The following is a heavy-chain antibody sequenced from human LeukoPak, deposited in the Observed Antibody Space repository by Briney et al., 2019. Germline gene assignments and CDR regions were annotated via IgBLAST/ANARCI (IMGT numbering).Heavy chain of an antibody. Sequence: ASVKVSCKASGYTFTGYYMHWVRQAPGQGLEWMGWISAYNGNTNYAQKLQGRVTMTTDTSTSTAYMELRSLRSDDTAVYYCARTSAVAGNWFDPWGQGTLVTVSS. D-gene: IGHD6-19*01. CDR1: GYTFTGYY. J-gene: IGHJ5*02. CDR2: ISAYNGNT. CDR3: ARTSAVAGNWFDP. V-gene: IGHV1-18*04.